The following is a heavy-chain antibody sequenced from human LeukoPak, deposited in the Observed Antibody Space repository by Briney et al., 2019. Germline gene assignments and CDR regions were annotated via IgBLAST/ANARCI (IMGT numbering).Heavy chain of an antibody. D-gene: IGHD2-15*01. J-gene: IGHJ4*02. CDR1: GGSISSGGYY. CDR3: ARGPVVVAATRSDHYFDY. V-gene: IGHV4-31*03. CDR2: IYYSGST. Sequence: SETLSLTCTVSGGSISSGGYYWSWLRQHPGKGLEWIGYIYYSGSTYYNPSLKSRVTISVDTSKNQFSLKLSSVTAADTAVYYCARGPVVVAATRSDHYFDYWGQGTLVTVSS.